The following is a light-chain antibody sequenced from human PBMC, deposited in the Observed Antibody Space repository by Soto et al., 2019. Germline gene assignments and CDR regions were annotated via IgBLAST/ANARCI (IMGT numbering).Light chain of an antibody. V-gene: IGKV3-20*01. CDR1: QSVSSSY. J-gene: IGKJ1*01. CDR3: QQYGSSPPRT. Sequence: EIVLTQSPGTLSLSPGERATLSCRASQSVSSSYLAWYQQKPGQAPRLLIYGASSRATGIPDRFSGSGSGTDFTLTISRLEPEDFAVHNCQQYGSSPPRTFGQGTKVEIK. CDR2: GAS.